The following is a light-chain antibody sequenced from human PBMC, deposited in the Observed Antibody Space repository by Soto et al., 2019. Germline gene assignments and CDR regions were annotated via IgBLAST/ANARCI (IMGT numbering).Light chain of an antibody. J-gene: IGLJ1*01. Sequence: QSALTQPASVSGSPGQSITISCTGTSSDVGGYNYVSWYQHHPGKAPKLIIFDVSDRPSGISDRFSASKSGNTASLTISGLQAEDEADYYCCSYSSGSTPWDFGTGTKLTVL. CDR3: CSYSSGSTPWD. CDR2: DVS. V-gene: IGLV2-14*03. CDR1: SSDVGGYNY.